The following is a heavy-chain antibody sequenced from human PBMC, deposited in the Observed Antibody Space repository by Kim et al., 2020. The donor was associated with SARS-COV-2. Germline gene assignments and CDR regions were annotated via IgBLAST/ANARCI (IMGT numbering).Heavy chain of an antibody. J-gene: IGHJ6*02. CDR1: GFTVSSNY. Sequence: GGSLRLSCAASGFTVSSNYMSWVRQAPGKGLEWVSVIYSGGSTYYADSVKGRFTISRDNSKNTLYLQMNSLRAEDTAVYYCARDVSTGDLWFGELARPYYYGMDVWGQGTTVTVSS. V-gene: IGHV3-66*01. CDR2: IYSGGST. CDR3: ARDVSTGDLWFGELARPYYYGMDV. D-gene: IGHD3-10*01.